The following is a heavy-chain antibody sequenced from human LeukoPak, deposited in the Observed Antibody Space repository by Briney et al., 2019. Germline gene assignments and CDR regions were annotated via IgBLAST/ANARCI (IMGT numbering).Heavy chain of an antibody. J-gene: IGHJ4*02. V-gene: IGHV5-51*01. D-gene: IGHD4-11*01. CDR2: IYPGDSDT. CDR3: AISSASDSNYGGINFDY. Sequence: GESLKISCKGSGYSFTSYWIGWVRQMPRKGLEWMGIIYPGDSDTRYSPSFQGQVTISADKSISTAYLQWSSLKASDTAMYYCAISSASDSNYGGINFDYWGQGTLVTVSS. CDR1: GYSFTSYW.